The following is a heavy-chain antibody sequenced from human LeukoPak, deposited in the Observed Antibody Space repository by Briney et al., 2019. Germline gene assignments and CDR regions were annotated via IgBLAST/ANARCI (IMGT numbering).Heavy chain of an antibody. J-gene: IGHJ3*02. CDR3: AREYCSSTSCYTSAFDI. CDR2: IYYSGST. CDR1: GGSISSYY. V-gene: IGHV4-59*01. D-gene: IGHD2-2*02. Sequence: SETLSLTCTVSGGSISSYYWSWIRQPPGKGLEWIGYIYYSGSTNYNPSLKSRVTISVDTSKNQFSLKLSSVTAADTAVYYCAREYCSSTSCYTSAFDIWAKGQWSPSLQ.